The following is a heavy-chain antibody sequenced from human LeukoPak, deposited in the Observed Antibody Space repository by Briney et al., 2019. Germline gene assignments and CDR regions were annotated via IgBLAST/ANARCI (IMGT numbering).Heavy chain of an antibody. CDR1: GFTVSSNY. Sequence: GGSLRLSCAASGFTVSSNYMSWVRQAPGKGLEWVSVIYSGGSTYYADSVKGRFTISRDNSKNTLYLQMNNLRAEDTAVYYCARTTQYYYYMDVWGKGTTVTVSS. J-gene: IGHJ6*03. CDR3: ARTTQYYYYMDV. V-gene: IGHV3-66*02. CDR2: IYSGGST. D-gene: IGHD1-1*01.